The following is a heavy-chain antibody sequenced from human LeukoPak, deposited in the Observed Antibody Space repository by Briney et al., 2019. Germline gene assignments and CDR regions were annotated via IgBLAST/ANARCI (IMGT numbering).Heavy chain of an antibody. CDR3: AKDDYYDSSGYAKYFQH. CDR1: GFTFSCYA. CDR2: ISGSGGST. V-gene: IGHV3-23*01. D-gene: IGHD3-22*01. J-gene: IGHJ1*01. Sequence: GGSLRLSCAPSGFTFSCYAMSWVRQAPGKGLEWVAAISGSGGSTYYADSVKGRFTISRDNSKNTLYLQMNSLRAEDTAVYYCAKDDYYDSSGYAKYFQHWGQGTLVTVSS.